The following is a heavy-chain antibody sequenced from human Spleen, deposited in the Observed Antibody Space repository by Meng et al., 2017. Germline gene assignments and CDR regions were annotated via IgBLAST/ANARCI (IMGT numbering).Heavy chain of an antibody. Sequence: GGSLRLSCAASGFTFSSYTMNWVRQAPGKGLEWVSSISSSSFNIYYADSVKGRFTISRDNAKNSLYLQMNSLRAEDTAVYYCARDHPLLRLHYRYYGMDVWGQGTTVTVSS. CDR3: ARDHPLLRLHYRYYGMDV. CDR2: ISSSSFNI. D-gene: IGHD3-3*01. J-gene: IGHJ6*02. CDR1: GFTFSSYT. V-gene: IGHV3-21*01.